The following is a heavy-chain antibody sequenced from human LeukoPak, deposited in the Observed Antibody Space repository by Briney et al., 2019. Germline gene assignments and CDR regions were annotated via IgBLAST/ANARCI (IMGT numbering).Heavy chain of an antibody. CDR3: AREISDAFDI. CDR2: ISSSSSHI. J-gene: IGHJ3*02. Sequence: GGSLRLSCAASGFTFSSYSMNWVRQAPGKGLEWVSSISSSSSHIYYADSVKGRFTISRDNAKNSLYLQMNSLRAEDTAVYYCAREISDAFDIWGQGTMVTVSS. CDR1: GFTFSSYS. V-gene: IGHV3-21*01.